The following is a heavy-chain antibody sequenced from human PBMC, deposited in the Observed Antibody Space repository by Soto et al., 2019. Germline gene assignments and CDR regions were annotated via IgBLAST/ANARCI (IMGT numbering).Heavy chain of an antibody. V-gene: IGHV3-21*01. CDR3: ARGDSDYGGNYYFDY. Sequence: EVQLVESGGGLVKPGGSLRLSCAASGFAYSSYRMNWVRQAPGKGLEWVSSITSTSDYIYYEDSVKGRFTISRDNTKNSLYLQMNSLRAEDTAVYYCARGDSDYGGNYYFDYWGQGTLVTVSS. CDR1: GFAYSSYR. CDR2: ITSTSDYI. J-gene: IGHJ4*02. D-gene: IGHD2-21*02.